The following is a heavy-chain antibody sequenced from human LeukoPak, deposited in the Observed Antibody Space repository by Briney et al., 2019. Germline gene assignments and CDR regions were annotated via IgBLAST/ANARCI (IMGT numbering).Heavy chain of an antibody. Sequence: GESLKISCKGSGYTFTNYWIGWVRQMPGKGLEWMGIIYPADSDTRYSPSFQGQVTISVDKSISTAYLQWSSLEASDTAMYYCARKRRLRLGDFDYWGQGTLVAVSS. D-gene: IGHD3-16*01. J-gene: IGHJ4*02. CDR1: GYTFTNYW. V-gene: IGHV5-51*01. CDR3: ARKRRLRLGDFDY. CDR2: IYPADSDT.